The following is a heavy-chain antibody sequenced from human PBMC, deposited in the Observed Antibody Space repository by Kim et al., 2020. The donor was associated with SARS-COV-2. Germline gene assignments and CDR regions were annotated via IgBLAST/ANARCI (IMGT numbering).Heavy chain of an antibody. D-gene: IGHD3-10*01. CDR3: ARGGRPHGSGSYYALRAYYFDY. V-gene: IGHV4-34*01. CDR2: INHSGST. CDR1: GGSFSGYY. J-gene: IGHJ4*02. Sequence: SETLSLTCAVYGGSFSGYYWSWIRQPPGKGLEWIGEINHSGSTNYNPSLKSRVTISVDTSKNQFSLKLSSVTAADTAVYYCARGGRPHGSGSYYALRAYYFDYWGQGTLVTVSS.